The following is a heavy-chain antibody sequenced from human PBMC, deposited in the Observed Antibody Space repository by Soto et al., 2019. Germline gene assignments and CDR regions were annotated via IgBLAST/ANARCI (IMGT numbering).Heavy chain of an antibody. CDR2: IYYTGST. J-gene: IGHJ4*02. Sequence: SETLSLTCTVSGGSISSDDYYWSWIRQPPGKGLEWIGNIYYTGSTHYNQALKSRVIISVDTSKNQLSLKLNSVTAADTAVYYCARDTWTGYADYWGQGTLVTVSS. CDR1: GGSISSDDYY. V-gene: IGHV4-30-4*01. CDR3: ARDTWTGYADY. D-gene: IGHD5-18*01.